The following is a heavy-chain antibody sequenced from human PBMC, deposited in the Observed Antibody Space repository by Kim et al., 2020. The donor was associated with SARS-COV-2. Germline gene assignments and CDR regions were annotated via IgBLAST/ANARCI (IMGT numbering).Heavy chain of an antibody. J-gene: IGHJ6*02. V-gene: IGHV3-30-3*01. D-gene: IGHD3-22*01. CDR1: GFTFSSYA. CDR2: ISYDGSNK. CDR3: ARVVDSSGWEDASLNYGMDV. Sequence: GGSLRLSCAASGFTFSSYAMHWVRQAPGKGLEWVAVISYDGSNKYYADSVKGRFTISRDNSKNTLYLQMNSLRAEDTAVYYCARVVDSSGWEDASLNYGMDVWGQGTTVTVSS.